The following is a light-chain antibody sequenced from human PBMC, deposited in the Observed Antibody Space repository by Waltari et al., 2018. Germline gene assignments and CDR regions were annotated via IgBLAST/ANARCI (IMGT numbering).Light chain of an antibody. CDR2: DAS. V-gene: IGKV3-20*01. J-gene: IGKJ1*01. CDR1: QSFTRY. Sequence: EIVLTQSPGTLSLSPGERATPSCRASQSFTRYLAWYQHKPGQAPRILIYDASTRAAGIADRFSGSGSGTDFSLTISRLEPEDFAVYYCQHYVSLPVTFGQGTKVEIK. CDR3: QHYVSLPVT.